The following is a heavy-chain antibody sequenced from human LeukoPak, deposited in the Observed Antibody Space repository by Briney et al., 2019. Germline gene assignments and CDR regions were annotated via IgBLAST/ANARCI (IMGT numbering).Heavy chain of an antibody. D-gene: IGHD3-10*01. V-gene: IGHV3-7*03. Sequence: GGSLRLSCAASGFTLSSYWMSWVRQAPGKGLEWVANIKQDGSEKYYVDSVKGRFTISRDNAKNSLYLQMNSLRAEDTAVYYCARLQGSGSYYRLFDYWGQGTLVTVSS. CDR2: IKQDGSEK. J-gene: IGHJ4*02. CDR1: GFTLSSYW. CDR3: ARLQGSGSYYRLFDY.